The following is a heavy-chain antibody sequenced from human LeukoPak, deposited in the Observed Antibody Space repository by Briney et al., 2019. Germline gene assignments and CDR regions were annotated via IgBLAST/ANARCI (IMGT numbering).Heavy chain of an antibody. CDR3: ARSRGYFDY. CDR1: GGSISSYY. Sequence: SETRSLTCTVSGGSISSYYWSWIRQPPGKGLEWIGYIYYSGSTNYNPSLKSRVTISVDTSKNQFSLKLSSVTAADTALYYCARSRGYFDYWGQGTLVTVSS. V-gene: IGHV4-59*01. J-gene: IGHJ4*02. D-gene: IGHD6-13*01. CDR2: IYYSGST.